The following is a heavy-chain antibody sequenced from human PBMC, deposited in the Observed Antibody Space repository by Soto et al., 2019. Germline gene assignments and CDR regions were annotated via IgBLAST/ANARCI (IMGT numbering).Heavy chain of an antibody. Sequence: GGSLRLSCAVSGFTFSNYAMNWVRQAPWKGLEWVSGISVGGGSTYYADSVKFRFTISRDNSRNTLYLQMNSLRVDDTALYYCAKDLMVAPGDYFDSWGQGTMVTVSS. V-gene: IGHV3-23*01. CDR1: GFTFSNYA. CDR2: ISVGGGST. CDR3: AKDLMVAPGDYFDS. J-gene: IGHJ4*02. D-gene: IGHD2-8*01.